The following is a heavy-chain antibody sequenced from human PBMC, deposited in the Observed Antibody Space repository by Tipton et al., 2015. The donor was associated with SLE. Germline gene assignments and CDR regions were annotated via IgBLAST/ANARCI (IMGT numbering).Heavy chain of an antibody. CDR2: IYTSGST. J-gene: IGHJ5*02. Sequence: TLSLTCTVSGGSISSYYWSWIRQPAGKGLEWIGRIYTSGSTNYNPSLKSRVTMSVDTSKNQFSLKLSSVTAADTAVYYCARGETGPYYDFWSGHTGDWFDPWGQGTLVTVPS. CDR3: ARGETGPYYDFWSGHTGDWFDP. CDR1: GGSISSYY. D-gene: IGHD3-3*01. V-gene: IGHV4-4*07.